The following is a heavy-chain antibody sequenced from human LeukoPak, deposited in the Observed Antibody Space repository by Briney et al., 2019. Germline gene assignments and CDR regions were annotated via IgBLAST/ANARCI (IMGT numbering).Heavy chain of an antibody. CDR2: IYYSGST. J-gene: IGHJ4*02. Sequence: SETLSLTCTVSGGSISSCYWSWIGQPPGKGLEWIGYIYYSGSTNYNPSLKSRVTISVDTSKNQFSLKLSSVTAADTAVYYCASAAAGTNFDYWGQGTLVTVSS. D-gene: IGHD6-13*01. CDR3: ASAAAGTNFDY. V-gene: IGHV4-59*01. CDR1: GGSISSCY.